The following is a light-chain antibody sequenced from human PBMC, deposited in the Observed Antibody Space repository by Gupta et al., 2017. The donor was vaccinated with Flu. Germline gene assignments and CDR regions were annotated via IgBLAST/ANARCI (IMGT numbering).Light chain of an antibody. CDR1: QSISSY. Sequence: DIPMTQSPSSLSASVGDRVTITCRASQSISSYLNWYQQKPGKAPKLLIYAASSLQSGVPSRFSGSGSGTDFTLTISSLQPEDFATYYCQQSDRTPYSFGPGTKVEIK. CDR2: AAS. J-gene: IGKJ3*01. CDR3: QQSDRTPYS. V-gene: IGKV1-39*01.